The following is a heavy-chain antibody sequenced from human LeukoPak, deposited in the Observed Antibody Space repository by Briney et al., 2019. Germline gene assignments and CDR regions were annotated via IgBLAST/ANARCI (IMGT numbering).Heavy chain of an antibody. CDR2: IYSGGST. D-gene: IGHD4-11*01. J-gene: IGHJ4*02. CDR1: GFTVSSNY. Sequence: GGSLRLSCAASGFTVSSNYMSWVRQAPGKGLEWVSVIYSGGSTYYADSVKGRFTISRDNSKNTLYLQMNSLRAEDTAVYYCARGGHDYSNYYFDYWGQGTLVTVSS. V-gene: IGHV3-53*01. CDR3: ARGGHDYSNYYFDY.